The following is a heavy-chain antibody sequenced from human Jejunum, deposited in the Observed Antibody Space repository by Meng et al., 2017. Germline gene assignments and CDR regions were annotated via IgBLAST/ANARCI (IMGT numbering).Heavy chain of an antibody. CDR3: ANLPYASGTFDY. CDR2: ISPDGSST. V-gene: IGHV3-74*01. J-gene: IGHJ4*02. CDR1: GFSFSSYW. Sequence: GESLKISCAASGFSFSSYWMHWVRQAPGKGLLWVSRISPDGSSTTYADSVKGRFTISRDNAKNTVYLQMNSLRADDTGVYYCANLPYASGTFDYWDQGTLVTVSS. D-gene: IGHD3-10*01.